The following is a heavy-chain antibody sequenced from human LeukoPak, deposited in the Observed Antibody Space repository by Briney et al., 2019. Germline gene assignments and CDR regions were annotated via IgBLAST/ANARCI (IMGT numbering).Heavy chain of an antibody. Sequence: GGSLRLSCVASGFTFSSYAMSWVRQAPGKGLEWVSAISGSGVTTHYAGSVKGRFSISRDNSKNTLDLQMTGLRAEDTAVCYCARERGRGRDSPWFDYWGQGTLVTVSS. V-gene: IGHV3-23*01. CDR2: ISGSGVTT. CDR1: GFTFSSYA. D-gene: IGHD1-26*01. CDR3: ARERGRGRDSPWFDY. J-gene: IGHJ4*02.